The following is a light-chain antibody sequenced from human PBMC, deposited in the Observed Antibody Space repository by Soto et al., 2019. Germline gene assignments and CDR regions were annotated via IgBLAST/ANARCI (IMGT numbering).Light chain of an antibody. CDR1: QSVSSN. V-gene: IGKV3-15*01. CDR2: GAS. Sequence: EIVMTQSPATLSVSPGERATLSCMASQSVSSNLAWYQQKPGQAPRLLIYGASTRATGIPARFSGSGSGTEFTLTISSLQPEDFATYYCLQHNSYPWTFGQGTKVDI. J-gene: IGKJ1*01. CDR3: LQHNSYPWT.